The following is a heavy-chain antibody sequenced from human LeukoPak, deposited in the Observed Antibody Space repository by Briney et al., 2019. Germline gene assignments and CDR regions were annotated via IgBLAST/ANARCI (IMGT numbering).Heavy chain of an antibody. J-gene: IGHJ5*02. D-gene: IGHD2-2*01. V-gene: IGHV1-8*01. CDR1: GYTFTNYD. Sequence: ASVKVSRKASGYTFTNYDINWVRQATGQGLEWMGWMNPNSGNTGYAQNFQGRVTMTRNTSISTAYMELSSLRSDDTAVYYCARGRFCTISSCTRYWFDPWGQGTLVTVSS. CDR2: MNPNSGNT. CDR3: ARGRFCTISSCTRYWFDP.